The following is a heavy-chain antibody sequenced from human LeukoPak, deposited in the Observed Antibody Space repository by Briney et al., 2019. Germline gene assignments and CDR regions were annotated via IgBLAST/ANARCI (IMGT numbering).Heavy chain of an antibody. CDR3: ARLQLAGGGSGSPSRTEYGMDV. Sequence: GESLKISCKGSGYNLTNYWIAWVRQMPGKGLEWVGIIYPGGSDATYSPSFQGQVTISADKSISTAYMQWSSLRASDTAMYYCARLQLAGGGSGSPSRTEYGMDVCGQGTTVTDSS. CDR1: GYNLTNYW. CDR2: IYPGGSDA. J-gene: IGHJ6*02. V-gene: IGHV5-51*01. D-gene: IGHD3-10*01.